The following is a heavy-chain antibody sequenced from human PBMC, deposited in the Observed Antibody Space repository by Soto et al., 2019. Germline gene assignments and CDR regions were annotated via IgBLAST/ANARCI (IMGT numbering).Heavy chain of an antibody. CDR2: ISAYNGNT. D-gene: IGHD6-13*01. V-gene: IGHV1-18*01. Sequence: ASVKVSCKASGYTFTMYGISGVLQSPVQWLEWMGCISAYNGNTNYAQKLQGRVTMTTDTSTSTAYMELRSLRSDDTAVYYCARTAYSSSWLKGYYYGMDVWGQGTTVTVSS. CDR3: ARTAYSSSWLKGYYYGMDV. J-gene: IGHJ6*02. CDR1: GYTFTMYG.